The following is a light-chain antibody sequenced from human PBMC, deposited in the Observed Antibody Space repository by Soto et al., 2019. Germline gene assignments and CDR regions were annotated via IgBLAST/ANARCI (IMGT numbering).Light chain of an antibody. Sequence: QSVLTQPPSASGTPGQRVTISCSGSSSNIGSNYVYWYQQLPGTAPKLLIYRNNQRPSGVPDRFSGSKSGTSASLAISGLQSEDEADYYCAAWDDSLSGLFGTGTKLTVL. CDR1: SSNIGSNY. CDR3: AAWDDSLSGL. CDR2: RNN. J-gene: IGLJ1*01. V-gene: IGLV1-47*01.